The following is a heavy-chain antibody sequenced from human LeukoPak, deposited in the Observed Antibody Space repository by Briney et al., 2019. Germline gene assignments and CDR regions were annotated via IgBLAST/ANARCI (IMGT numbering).Heavy chain of an antibody. V-gene: IGHV3-7*01. CDR1: AFRFSNSW. CDR2: IDQDGREK. CDR3: ARERQGSSDYDGKESFDY. J-gene: IGHJ4*02. Sequence: GGSLRLSCVGSAFRFSNSWMSWVRHVPGKGLEWVANIDQDGREKNYVDSVEGRLTISRDNGQSSLYLEMHSLRAEDTAVYYCARERQGSSDYDGKESFDYWGQGTLVTISS. D-gene: IGHD6-25*01.